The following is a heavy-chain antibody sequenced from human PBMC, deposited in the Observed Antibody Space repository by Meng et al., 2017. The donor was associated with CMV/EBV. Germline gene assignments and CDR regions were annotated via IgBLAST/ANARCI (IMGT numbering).Heavy chain of an antibody. CDR3: AKDRSYYYYYGMDV. J-gene: IGHJ6*02. V-gene: IGHV3-30*04. Sequence: GGSLRLSCAASGFTFSSYAMHWVRQAPGKGLEWVAVISYDGSNKYYADSVKGRFTISRDNSKNTLYLQMNSLRAEDTAVYYCAKDRSYYYYYGMDVWGQGTTVTVSS. CDR2: ISYDGSNK. D-gene: IGHD1-26*01. CDR1: GFTFSSYA.